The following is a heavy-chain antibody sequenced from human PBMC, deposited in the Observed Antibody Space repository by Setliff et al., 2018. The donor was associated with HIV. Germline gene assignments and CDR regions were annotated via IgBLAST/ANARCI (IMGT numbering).Heavy chain of an antibody. D-gene: IGHD5-12*01. J-gene: IGHJ4*02. CDR1: GGTFSNYA. CDR3: ARAGRDGYNNQGYFDY. CDR2: IIPIFGST. V-gene: IGHV1-69*05. Sequence: SVKVSCKASGGTFSNYAFSWVRQAPGQGLEWMGGIIPIFGSTKYAQKFQGRVTITRDTSASTAYMELSSLRSEDMAVYYCARAGRDGYNNQGYFDYWGQGTLVTVSS.